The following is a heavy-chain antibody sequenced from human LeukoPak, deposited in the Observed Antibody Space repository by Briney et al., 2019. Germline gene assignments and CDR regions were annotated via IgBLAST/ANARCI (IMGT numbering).Heavy chain of an antibody. V-gene: IGHV4-39*01. CDR2: IYYSGST. J-gene: IGHJ5*02. Sequence: PSETLSLTCTVSGGSIRSSSYYWGWIRQPPGKGLEWIGSIYYSGSTYYNPSLKSRVTISVDTSKNQFSLKLSSVTAADTAVYYCARHGLEQWLTPVNWFDPWGQGTLVTVSS. CDR3: ARHGLEQWLTPVNWFDP. D-gene: IGHD6-19*01. CDR1: GGSIRSSSYY.